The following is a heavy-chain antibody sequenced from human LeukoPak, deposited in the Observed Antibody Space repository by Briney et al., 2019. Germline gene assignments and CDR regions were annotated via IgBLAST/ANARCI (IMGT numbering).Heavy chain of an antibody. J-gene: IGHJ5*02. CDR3: ASRDYSNYWFDP. Sequence: SVTVSFTASGGTFSIYAISWVRQAPGQGLEWMGGIIPIFGTANYAQKFQGRVTITADESTSTAYMELSSLRSEDTAVYYCASRDYSNYWFDPWGQGTLVTVSS. V-gene: IGHV1-69*13. D-gene: IGHD4-11*01. CDR1: GGTFSIYA. CDR2: IIPIFGTA.